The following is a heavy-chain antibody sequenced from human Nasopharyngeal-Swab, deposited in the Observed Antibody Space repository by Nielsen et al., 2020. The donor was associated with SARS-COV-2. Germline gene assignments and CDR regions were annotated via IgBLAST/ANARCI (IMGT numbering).Heavy chain of an antibody. D-gene: IGHD4-23*01. V-gene: IGHV3-7*03. J-gene: IGHJ4*02. CDR2: LTDDGSEK. CDR3: AGGNSADH. CDR1: GFTFSSYW. Sequence: GESLKISCAASGFTFSSYWMSWVRQAPGKGLEWVSNLTDDGSEKYYVDSVKGRFTISRDNAKNSLYLQMNSLRAEDTAVYYCAGGNSADHWGQGTLVTVSS.